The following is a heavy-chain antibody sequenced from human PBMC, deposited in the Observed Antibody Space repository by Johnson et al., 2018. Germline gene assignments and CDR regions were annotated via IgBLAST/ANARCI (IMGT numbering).Heavy chain of an antibody. V-gene: IGHV3-33*01. CDR1: GFTFSSYG. D-gene: IGHD2-15*01. Sequence: QVQLVESGGGVVQPGRSLRLSCAASGFTFSSYGMHWVRQAPGKGLEWVAVIWYDGSNKYYADSVKGRFTISRDNSKNTLYLQMNSLRAEDTAVYYSARDWVVVAATDAFDIWGQGTMVTVSS. J-gene: IGHJ3*02. CDR3: ARDWVVVAATDAFDI. CDR2: IWYDGSNK.